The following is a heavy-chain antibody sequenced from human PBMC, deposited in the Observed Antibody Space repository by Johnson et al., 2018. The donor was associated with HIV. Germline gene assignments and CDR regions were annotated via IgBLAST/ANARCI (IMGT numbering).Heavy chain of an antibody. D-gene: IGHD1-26*01. CDR2: ISGSGGNT. J-gene: IGHJ3*02. CDR1: GFTFSNYA. Sequence: VQVVESGGGVVQPGTSLRLSCAASGFTFSNYAMHWVCQAPGKGLEWVSAISGSGGNTYYADSVTGRFTISRDNSKNTLYLQMNSLRAEDTAVYYCAKGRSGAGGAFDIWGQGTMVTVSS. CDR3: AKGRSGAGGAFDI. V-gene: IGHV3-23*04.